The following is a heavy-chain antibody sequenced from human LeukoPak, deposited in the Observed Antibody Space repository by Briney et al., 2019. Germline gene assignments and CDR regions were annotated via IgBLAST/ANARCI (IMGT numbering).Heavy chain of an antibody. V-gene: IGHV4-4*09. D-gene: IGHD6-19*01. CDR2: IFNSGGT. J-gene: IGHJ5*02. CDR3: AKTGRPNNSGWYRWFDP. Sequence: AEPLSLTCTVSGSSISTYYWSWIRQPPGKGLEWIGCIFNSGGTNYNPSLKSRVTISVDTSKNQFSLNLSSVTAADTAVYYCAKTGRPNNSGWYRWFDPWGQGTLVTVSS. CDR1: GSSISTYY.